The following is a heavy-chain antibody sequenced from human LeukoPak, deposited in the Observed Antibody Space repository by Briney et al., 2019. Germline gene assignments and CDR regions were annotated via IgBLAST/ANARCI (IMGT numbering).Heavy chain of an antibody. D-gene: IGHD5-18*01. CDR3: ARHRHSHHYDY. CDR1: GGSISSSSDYY. V-gene: IGHV4-39*01. CDR2: ISYSGTT. J-gene: IGHJ4*02. Sequence: AETLSLTCTVSGGSISSSSDYYWRWVRQPPAKGLEWIGSISYSGTTYYNPSLKSRVTISADTSNNQFSLKLSSVTAADTAVYYCARHRHSHHYDYWGQGTLVTVSS.